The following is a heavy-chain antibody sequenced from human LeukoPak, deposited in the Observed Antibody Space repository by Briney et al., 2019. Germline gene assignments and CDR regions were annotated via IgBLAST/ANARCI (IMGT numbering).Heavy chain of an antibody. CDR2: IWYVGSNK. V-gene: IGHV3-33*01. J-gene: IGHJ4*02. CDR3: ARDFLCSSTSCYNNLLDY. Sequence: GGSLRLSCAASGFTFSSYGMHWVRQAPGKGLEWVAVIWYVGSNKYYADSVKGRFTISRDNSKNTLYLQMNSLRAEDTAVYYCARDFLCSSTSCYNNLLDYWGQGTLVTVSS. CDR1: GFTFSSYG. D-gene: IGHD2-2*02.